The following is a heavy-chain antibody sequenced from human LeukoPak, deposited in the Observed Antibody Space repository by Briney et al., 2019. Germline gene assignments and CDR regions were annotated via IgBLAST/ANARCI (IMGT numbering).Heavy chain of an antibody. J-gene: IGHJ3*02. D-gene: IGHD3-10*01. CDR3: ARSDAWDGSGSYDI. Sequence: PSQTLSLTCTVSGGSISSGDYYWSWIRQPPWKGLEWIGYIYYSGSTYYNPSLKSRVTISVDTSKNQFSLKLSSVTAADTAVYYCARSDAWDGSGSYDIWGQGTMVTVSS. V-gene: IGHV4-30-4*08. CDR1: GGSISSGDYY. CDR2: IYYSGST.